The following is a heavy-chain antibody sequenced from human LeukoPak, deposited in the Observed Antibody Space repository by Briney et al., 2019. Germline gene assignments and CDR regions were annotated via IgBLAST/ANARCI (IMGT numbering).Heavy chain of an antibody. V-gene: IGHV3-30*02. CDR2: IWSDGNNR. D-gene: IGHD2-8*02. CDR3: AKDPGASVSGFHMDV. Sequence: PGGSLRLSCAASGFSFRNYGMHWVRQATGKGLEWVSFIWSDGNNRFYADSVKGRFTISRDNSKNMLFLQMDTLRAEDTALYYCAKDPGASVSGFHMDVLGKGTTVIVSS. J-gene: IGHJ6*03. CDR1: GFSFRNYG.